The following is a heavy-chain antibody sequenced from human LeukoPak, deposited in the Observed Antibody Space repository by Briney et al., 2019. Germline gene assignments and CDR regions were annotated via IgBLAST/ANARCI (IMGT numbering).Heavy chain of an antibody. D-gene: IGHD3-22*01. V-gene: IGHV3-33*06. CDR1: GFTFSSYG. CDR2: TWFDGTKK. Sequence: QTGGSLRLSCVASGFTFSSYGMHWVRQAPGKGLEWVAVTWFDGTKKNYADSVKGRFTISRDNSKNTLYLQMNSLRAEDTAVYYCAKVGYYDSSGYHPTQYYFDYWGQGTLVTVSS. CDR3: AKVGYYDSSGYHPTQYYFDY. J-gene: IGHJ4*02.